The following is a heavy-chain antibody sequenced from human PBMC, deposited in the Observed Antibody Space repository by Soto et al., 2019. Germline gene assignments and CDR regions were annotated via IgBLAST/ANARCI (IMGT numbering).Heavy chain of an antibody. V-gene: IGHV1-3*05. Sequence: QVQLVQSGAEEKKPGASVKVSCKASGYTFTSYAMHWVRQSPGQRLEWMGWINAGNGNTKYSQKFQGRVTITRDTSASTAYMGLSSLRSEDTAVYYCARGVGNSPPDYWGQGTLVTVSS. CDR1: GYTFTSYA. J-gene: IGHJ4*02. CDR2: INAGNGNT. CDR3: ARGVGNSPPDY. D-gene: IGHD1-7*01.